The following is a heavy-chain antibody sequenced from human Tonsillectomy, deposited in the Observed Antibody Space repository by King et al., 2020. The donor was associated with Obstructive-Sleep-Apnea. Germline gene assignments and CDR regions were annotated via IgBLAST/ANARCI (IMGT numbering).Heavy chain of an antibody. J-gene: IGHJ3*02. CDR3: AKTLITMVRGSLPNDAFDI. Sequence: VQLVESGGGVVQPGRSLRRSCAASGFTFSSYGMHWVRQAPGKGLEWVAVISYDGSNKYYADSVKGRFTISRDNSKNTLYLQMNSLRAEDTAVYYCAKTLITMVRGSLPNDAFDIWGQGTMVTVSS. D-gene: IGHD3-10*01. CDR1: GFTFSSYG. CDR2: ISYDGSNK. V-gene: IGHV3-30*18.